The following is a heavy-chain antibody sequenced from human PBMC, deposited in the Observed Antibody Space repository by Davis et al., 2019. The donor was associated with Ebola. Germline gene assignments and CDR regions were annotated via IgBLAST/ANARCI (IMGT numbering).Heavy chain of an antibody. Sequence: GESLKISCAASGFTFSNYPMNWVRQAPGKGLEWISNIRTNSEGTTKHAESVKGRFTISREDATSSLYLQMNSLKTEDTAVYYCTATVTSDYWGQGTLVTVSS. CDR2: IRTNSEGTT. D-gene: IGHD4-11*01. CDR1: GFTFSNYP. CDR3: TATVTSDY. J-gene: IGHJ4*02. V-gene: IGHV3-48*01.